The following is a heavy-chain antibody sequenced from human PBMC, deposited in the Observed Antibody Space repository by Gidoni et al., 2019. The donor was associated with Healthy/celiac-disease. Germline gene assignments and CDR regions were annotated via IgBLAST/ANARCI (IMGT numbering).Heavy chain of an antibody. CDR2: IAPSDSYT. D-gene: IGHD6-13*01. Sequence: EVQLVQSGAEVKKPGESLRISCTGSGYSFTSYWISWVRQMPGKGLEWMGRIAPSDSYTNYSPSFQGHVTISADKSISTAYLQWSSLKASDTAMYYCARRDRSWYDFDYWGQGTLVTVSS. V-gene: IGHV5-10-1*01. J-gene: IGHJ4*02. CDR1: GYSFTSYW. CDR3: ARRDRSWYDFDY.